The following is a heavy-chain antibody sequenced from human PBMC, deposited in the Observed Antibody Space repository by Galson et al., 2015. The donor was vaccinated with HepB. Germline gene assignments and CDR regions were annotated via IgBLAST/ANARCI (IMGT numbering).Heavy chain of an antibody. Sequence: SLRLSCAASEFTFSNHGMHWVRQTPGKGLEWVALISSAGTRKYFADSVKGRFTISRDNSKNSLYLQMNNLRAEDTSFYYYVRAAAGTRVAWLDSWGQGTLVTVSS. CDR1: EFTFSNHG. D-gene: IGHD6-13*01. J-gene: IGHJ5*01. CDR3: VRAAAGTRVAWLDS. CDR2: ISSAGTRK. V-gene: IGHV3-30*03.